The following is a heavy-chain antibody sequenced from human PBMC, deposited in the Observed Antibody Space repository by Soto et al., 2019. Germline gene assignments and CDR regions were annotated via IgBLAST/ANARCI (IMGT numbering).Heavy chain of an antibody. CDR3: AKSVLRFLEWLPHQYYYGMDV. CDR2: ISGSGGST. Sequence: GGSLRLSCAASGFTFSSYAMSWVRQAPGKGLEWVSAISGSGGSTYYADSVKGRFTISRDNSKNTLYLQMNSLRAEDTAVYYCAKSVLRFLEWLPHQYYYGMDVWGQGTTVTVSS. D-gene: IGHD3-3*01. CDR1: GFTFSSYA. J-gene: IGHJ6*02. V-gene: IGHV3-23*01.